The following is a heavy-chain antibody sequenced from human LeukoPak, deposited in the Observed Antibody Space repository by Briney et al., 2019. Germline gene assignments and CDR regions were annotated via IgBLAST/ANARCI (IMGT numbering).Heavy chain of an antibody. CDR1: GYTFTSYG. Sequence: ASVKVSCKASGYTFTSYGISWVRQTPGQGLEWMGWISAYNGNTNYAQKLQGRVTMTTDTSTSTAYMELRSLRSDDTAVYYCARALLGYCSGGSCYAYYYYGMDVWGQGTTVTVSS. J-gene: IGHJ6*02. V-gene: IGHV1-18*01. D-gene: IGHD2-15*01. CDR2: ISAYNGNT. CDR3: ARALLGYCSGGSCYAYYYYGMDV.